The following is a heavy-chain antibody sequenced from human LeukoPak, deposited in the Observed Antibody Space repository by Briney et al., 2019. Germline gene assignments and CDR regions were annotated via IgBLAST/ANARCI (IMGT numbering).Heavy chain of an antibody. J-gene: IGHJ4*02. V-gene: IGHV3-9*01. CDR1: GFTFSSYA. CDR2: ISWNSGSI. CDR3: AKDTLINYYGSGSLNY. Sequence: GGSLRLSCAASGFTFSSYAMSWVRQAPGKGLEWVSGISWNSGSIGYADSVKGRFTISRDNAKNSLYLQMNSLRAEDTALYYCAKDTLINYYGSGSLNYWGQGTLVTVSS. D-gene: IGHD3-10*01.